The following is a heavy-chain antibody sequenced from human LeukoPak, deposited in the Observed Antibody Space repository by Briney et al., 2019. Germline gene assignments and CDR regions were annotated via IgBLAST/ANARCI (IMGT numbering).Heavy chain of an antibody. CDR1: GVSISSYS. V-gene: IGHV4-59*01. CDR3: SRGRDGFPPGLFFF. Sequence: PSETLSLSCTVSGVSISSYSRNWIRQPPGKGLEWIGYIFYSGDTKSNPSLESRVTISADTNTNQVSLKLTSVTNAGTAAYYLSRGRDGFPPGLFFFWGQGAQVTVST. D-gene: IGHD5-24*01. J-gene: IGHJ4*02. CDR2: IFYSGDT.